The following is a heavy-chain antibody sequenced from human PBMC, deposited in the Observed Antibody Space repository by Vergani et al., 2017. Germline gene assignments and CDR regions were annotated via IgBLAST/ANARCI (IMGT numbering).Heavy chain of an antibody. D-gene: IGHD3-10*01. V-gene: IGHV3-30*02. J-gene: IGHJ4*02. CDR2: IRYDGSNK. CDR1: GFTFSSYG. CDR3: VSDGSGSYRLAY. Sequence: QVQLVESGGGVVQPGGSLTLSCAASGFTFSSYGMHWVRQAPGKGLEWVAFIRYDGSNKYYADSVKGRFTISRDNSKNTLYLQMNSLRAEDTAVYYCVSDGSGSYRLAYWGQGTLVTVSS.